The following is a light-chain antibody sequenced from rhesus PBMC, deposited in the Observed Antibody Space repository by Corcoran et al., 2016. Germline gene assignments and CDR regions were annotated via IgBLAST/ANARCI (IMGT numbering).Light chain of an antibody. CDR2: NTS. CDR1: QEINNL. Sequence: DIQMTQSPSSLSASVGDRVTITCRASQEINNLLSWYQQKPGRAPQPLIYNTSTLETGVPSRFSGRRSGTDYTLTISSLQPDDIATYSCQQYNSFPYSFGQGTKLEIK. J-gene: IGKJ2*01. CDR3: QQYNSFPYS. V-gene: IGKV1-66*01.